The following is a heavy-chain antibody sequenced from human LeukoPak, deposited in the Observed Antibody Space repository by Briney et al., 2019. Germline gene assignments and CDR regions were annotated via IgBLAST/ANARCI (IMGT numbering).Heavy chain of an antibody. CDR3: ARHPLYSSHTAADH. Sequence: AGEPLKISCKTSGYSFTSFWIGWVRQLLGKGLEWMGVIYPSDSDSKYSPSFQGQVTISADKSTSTAYLHWTSLKASDTAVYYCARHPLYSSHTAADHWGQGTLVTVSS. D-gene: IGHD6-19*01. V-gene: IGHV5-51*01. CDR1: GYSFTSFW. J-gene: IGHJ4*02. CDR2: IYPSDSDS.